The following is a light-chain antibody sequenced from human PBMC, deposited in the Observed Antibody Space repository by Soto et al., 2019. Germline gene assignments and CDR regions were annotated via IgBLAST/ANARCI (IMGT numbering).Light chain of an antibody. CDR2: DAS. Sequence: VQIKQSPSTPAANIGDRVTITCRASQSISSYLAWYQQKQGKAPKILIYDASTVESGVPSRFSGTGSGSEFTLTISSLQPEDFATYYCQQCRSFPWTFGQVSK. CDR1: QSISSY. V-gene: IGKV1-5*01. J-gene: IGKJ1*01. CDR3: QQCRSFPWT.